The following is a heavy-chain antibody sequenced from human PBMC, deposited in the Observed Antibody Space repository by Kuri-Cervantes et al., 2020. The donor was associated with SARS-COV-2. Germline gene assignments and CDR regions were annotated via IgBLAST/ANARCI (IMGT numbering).Heavy chain of an antibody. D-gene: IGHD3-10*01. J-gene: IGHJ4*02. CDR1: GDSISSASYY. CDR3: AKDPGFRELLYYFDY. V-gene: IGHV4-61*02. Sequence: SETLSLTCTVSGDSISSASYYWSWIRQPAGKGLEWIGRIYTSGSTNYNPSLKSRVTISLDTSKNQFSLKLSSVIAADTAVYYCAKDPGFRELLYYFDYWGQGTLVTVSS. CDR2: IYTSGST.